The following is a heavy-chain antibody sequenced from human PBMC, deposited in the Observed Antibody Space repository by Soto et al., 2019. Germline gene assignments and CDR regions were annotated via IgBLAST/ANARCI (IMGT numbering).Heavy chain of an antibody. Sequence: GASVKVSCKASGYSVSSDFMHWVRQAPGQGLEWLGVINPSAGTTTYAQKFQGRVTMTWDTSTNTVYMDLSSLRSEDTAIYYGARGGSSPAFCYYCGMDVWGQGTTVTASS. V-gene: IGHV1-46*01. CDR1: GYSVSSDF. D-gene: IGHD6-13*01. CDR2: INPSAGTT. CDR3: ARGGSSPAFCYYCGMDV. J-gene: IGHJ6*02.